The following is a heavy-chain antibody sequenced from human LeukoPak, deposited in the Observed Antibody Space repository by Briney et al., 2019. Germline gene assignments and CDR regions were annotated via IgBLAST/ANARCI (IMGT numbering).Heavy chain of an antibody. CDR2: ISYDGSNK. CDR3: AKPGHPMRIYYYGMDV. V-gene: IGHV3-30-3*02. J-gene: IGHJ6*02. CDR1: GFTFSSYA. Sequence: GRSLRLSCAASGFTFSSYAMHWVRQAPGKGLEWVAVISYDGSNKYYADSVKGRFTISRDNSKNTLYLQMNSLRAEDTAVYYCAKPGHPMRIYYYGMDVWGQGTTVTVSS.